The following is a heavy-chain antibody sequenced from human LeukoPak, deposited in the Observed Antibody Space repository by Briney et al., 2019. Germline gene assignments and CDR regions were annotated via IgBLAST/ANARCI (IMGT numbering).Heavy chain of an antibody. CDR2: IRSGGTT. CDR3: ARDRNGGWYSWGFDY. D-gene: IGHD6-19*01. J-gene: IGHJ4*02. Sequence: GGSLRLSCAASGFVVSSNYMSWVRQAPGKGLEWVSVIRSGGTTFYADSVKGRFTVSRDTSENTVYLQMNSLRAEDTAVYYCARDRNGGWYSWGFDYWGQGALVIVSS. V-gene: IGHV3-53*01. CDR1: GFVVSSNY.